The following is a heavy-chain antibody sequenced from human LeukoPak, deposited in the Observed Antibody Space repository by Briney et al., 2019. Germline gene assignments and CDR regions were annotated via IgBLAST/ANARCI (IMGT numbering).Heavy chain of an antibody. Sequence: SSETLSLTCTVSGGSISSYYWSWIRQPPGKGLEWIGYIYYSGSTNYNPSLKSRVTISVDTSKNQFSLKLSSVTAADTAVYYCARDRGDYGGNPFDYWGQGTLVTVSS. D-gene: IGHD4-23*01. CDR3: ARDRGDYGGNPFDY. CDR2: IYYSGST. V-gene: IGHV4-59*12. J-gene: IGHJ4*02. CDR1: GGSISSYY.